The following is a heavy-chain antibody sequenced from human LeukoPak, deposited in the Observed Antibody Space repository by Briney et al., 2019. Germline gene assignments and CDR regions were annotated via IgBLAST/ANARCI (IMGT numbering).Heavy chain of an antibody. J-gene: IGHJ4*02. Sequence: GGSLRLSCAASGFTFSNSGMNWVRQAPGKGLEWVSTISGSGDSTYYADSVKGRFTISRDNSKNTQYLQMNSLRVEDTAVYYCAKDSRRWKTYYYESSGLYYFAYWGQGTLVTVSS. V-gene: IGHV3-23*01. CDR3: AKDSRRWKTYYYESSGLYYFAY. CDR2: ISGSGDST. CDR1: GFTFSNSG. D-gene: IGHD3-22*01.